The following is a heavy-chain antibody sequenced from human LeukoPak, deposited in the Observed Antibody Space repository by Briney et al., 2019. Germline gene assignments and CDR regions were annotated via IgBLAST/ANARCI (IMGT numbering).Heavy chain of an antibody. J-gene: IGHJ4*02. CDR3: ARDETYDYESNGYLDF. CDR2: MKQDGSEK. Sequence: GGSLSLSCAASGFTFSDYWMSWVRQVPGKGLEWVANMKQDGSEKYYVDSVKGRFTISRDNAKNLVYLQMSSLRAEDTAIYYCARDETYDYESNGYLDFWGQGTVVTVSS. V-gene: IGHV3-7*01. D-gene: IGHD3-22*01. CDR1: GFTFSDYW.